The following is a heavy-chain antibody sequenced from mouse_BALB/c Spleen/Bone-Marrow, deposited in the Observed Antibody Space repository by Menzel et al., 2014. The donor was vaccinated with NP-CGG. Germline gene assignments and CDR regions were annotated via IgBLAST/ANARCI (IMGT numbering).Heavy chain of an antibody. CDR2: ITKGGGST. CDR1: GFTFSDYY. J-gene: IGHJ4*01. Sequence: EVHLVESGGGLVQPGGSLKLSCATSGFTFSDYYMYWVRQTPVKRLEWVAYITKGGGSTYYPDIVKGRFTISRDNAKNTLYLQMSRLKSEDTAMYYCARQLAYAMDYWGQGTSVTVSS. V-gene: IGHV5-12*02. D-gene: IGHD4-1*01. CDR3: ARQLAYAMDY.